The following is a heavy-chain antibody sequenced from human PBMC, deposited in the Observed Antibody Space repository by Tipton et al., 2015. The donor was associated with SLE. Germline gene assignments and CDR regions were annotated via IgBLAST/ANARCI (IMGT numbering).Heavy chain of an antibody. J-gene: IGHJ2*01. D-gene: IGHD6-13*01. CDR2: IHHIGST. V-gene: IGHV4-34*01. CDR3: ARDGTAAAGTYWYFDL. CDR1: GGSFSGYY. Sequence: TLSLTCAVYGGSFSGYYWSWIRQPPGKGLEWIGEIHHIGSTNYNPSFKSRVSISVDTSKNQFSLKLRSVAAADTAVYYCARDGTAAAGTYWYFDLWGRGTLFTVGS.